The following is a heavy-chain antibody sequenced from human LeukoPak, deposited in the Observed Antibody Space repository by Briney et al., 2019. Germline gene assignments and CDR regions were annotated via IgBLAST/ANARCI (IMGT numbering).Heavy chain of an antibody. CDR3: ARDATLRIAEAAY. CDR2: IWYDGSNK. V-gene: IGHV3-33*01. D-gene: IGHD6-19*01. J-gene: IGHJ4*02. CDR1: GFTFSSYG. Sequence: GRSLRLSCAASGFTFSSYGMHWVRQAPGKGLEWVAVIWYDGSNKYYADSVKGRFTISRDNSKNTLYLQMNSLRAEDTAVYYCARDATLRIAEAAYWGQGTLVTVSS.